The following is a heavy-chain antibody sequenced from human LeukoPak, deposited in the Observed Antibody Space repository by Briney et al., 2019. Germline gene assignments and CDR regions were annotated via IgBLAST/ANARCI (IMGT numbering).Heavy chain of an antibody. D-gene: IGHD5-24*01. J-gene: IGHJ6*03. CDR3: ARNTYGYKFSMDV. CDR2: INPNSGGT. V-gene: IGHV1-2*02. Sequence: ASVKVSCKASGYTFTGYYMHWVRQAPGQGREWMGWINPNSGGTNYAQKFQGRVTMTTDTSTSTSYMELRNLRSDDTAVYYCARNTYGYKFSMDVWGKGTTVIISS. CDR1: GYTFTGYY.